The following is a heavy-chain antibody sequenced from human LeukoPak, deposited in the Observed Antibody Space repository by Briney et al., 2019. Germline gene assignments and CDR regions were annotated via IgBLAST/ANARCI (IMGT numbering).Heavy chain of an antibody. CDR2: ISWNSGSI. CDR1: GFTFDDYA. D-gene: IGHD6-19*01. J-gene: IGHJ4*02. V-gene: IGHV3-9*01. Sequence: GGSLRLSCAASGFTFDDYAMHWVRQAPGKGLEWVSGISWNSGSIGYADSVKGRFTISRDNAKNSLYLQMNSLRAEDTALYYCAKDITGIAVAGFFDYWGQGTLVTVSS. CDR3: AKDITGIAVAGFFDY.